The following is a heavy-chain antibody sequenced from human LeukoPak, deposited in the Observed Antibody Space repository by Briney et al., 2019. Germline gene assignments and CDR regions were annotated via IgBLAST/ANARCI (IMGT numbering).Heavy chain of an antibody. CDR3: ARGVRYCSSTSCLNWFDP. D-gene: IGHD2-2*01. V-gene: IGHV4-34*01. J-gene: IGHJ5*02. Sequence: PSETLSLTCAVYGGSFSGYYWSWIRQPPGKGLKWIGEINHSGSTNYNPSLKSRVTISVDTSKNQFSLKLSSVTAADTAVYYCARGVRYCSSTSCLNWFDPWGQGTLVTVSS. CDR2: INHSGST. CDR1: GGSFSGYY.